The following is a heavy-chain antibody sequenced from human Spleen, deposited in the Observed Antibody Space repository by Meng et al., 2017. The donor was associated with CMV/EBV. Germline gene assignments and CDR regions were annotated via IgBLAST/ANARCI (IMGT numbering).Heavy chain of an antibody. CDR3: ARIRFGY. D-gene: IGHD3-16*01. CDR2: IIPMVGIP. J-gene: IGHJ4*02. V-gene: IGHV1-69*04. CDR1: GDTLNSYA. Sequence: LKVSCKASGDTLNSYAISWVRQAPGQGLEWMGRIIPMVGIPKYAQKFQDRLTITADKSTSAAYMELTSLRSEDTAVYYCARIRFGYWGQGTLVTVSS.